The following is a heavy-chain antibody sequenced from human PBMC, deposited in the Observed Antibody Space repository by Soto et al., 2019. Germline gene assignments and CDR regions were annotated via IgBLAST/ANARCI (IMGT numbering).Heavy chain of an antibody. V-gene: IGHV4-34*01. D-gene: IGHD3-22*01. CDR2: INHSGRV. Sequence: SETLSLTCAVYGGSFSGHSWTWIRQSPGKGLEWIGDINHSGRVNYSPSLKSRVTISLDTSKNQFSLTLSAVTAADTAMYYCSTSAYDTNGYYRFDPWGQGTLVTVSS. CDR1: GGSFSGHS. CDR3: STSAYDTNGYYRFDP. J-gene: IGHJ5*01.